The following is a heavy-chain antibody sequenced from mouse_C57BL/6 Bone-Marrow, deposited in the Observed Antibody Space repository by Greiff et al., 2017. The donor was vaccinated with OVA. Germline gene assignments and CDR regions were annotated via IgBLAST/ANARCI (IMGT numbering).Heavy chain of an antibody. V-gene: IGHV5-6*01. J-gene: IGHJ3*01. CDR3: ARHAY. CDR1: GFTFSSYG. Sequence: EVQRVESGGDLVKPGGSLKLSCAASGFTFSSYGMSWVRQTPDKRLEGVATMSSGGSYTYYPDSVKGRFTISRDNAKNPLYLQMSSLKSEDTAMYYCARHAYWGQGTLVTVSA. CDR2: MSSGGSYT.